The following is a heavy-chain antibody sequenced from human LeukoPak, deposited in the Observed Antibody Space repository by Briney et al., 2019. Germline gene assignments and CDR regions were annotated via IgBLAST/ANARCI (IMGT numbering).Heavy chain of an antibody. CDR2: IKPDGSEK. Sequence: GGSLRPSCAASGFTFSSHWMSWVRQAPGKGLEWVGNIKPDGSEKYYVDSLKGRFIISRDNAKNSLYLQMNSLRAEDVAVYYCAKYFYDGSGTHYFDYWGQGTPVTVSS. CDR3: AKYFYDGSGTHYFDY. V-gene: IGHV3-7*01. D-gene: IGHD3-22*01. CDR1: GFTFSSHW. J-gene: IGHJ4*02.